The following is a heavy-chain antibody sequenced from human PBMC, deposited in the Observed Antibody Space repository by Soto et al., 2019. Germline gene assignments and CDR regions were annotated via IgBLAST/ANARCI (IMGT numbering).Heavy chain of an antibody. CDR3: ARTTTVAGTPEFDY. V-gene: IGHV3-30*09. Sequence: QVQLVESGGGVVQPGRSLRLSCAASGFTFSSFSLHWVRQAPGKGLEWLALISYDGSNKYNADSVKGRFAISRDNSKNTLDLQLNSLRLEDTAVYYCARTTTVAGTPEFDYWGQGTLVPVSS. CDR2: ISYDGSNK. CDR1: GFTFSSFS. J-gene: IGHJ4*02. D-gene: IGHD6-19*01.